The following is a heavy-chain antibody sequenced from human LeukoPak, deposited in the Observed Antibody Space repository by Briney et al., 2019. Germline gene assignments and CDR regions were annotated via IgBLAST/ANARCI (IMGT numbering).Heavy chain of an antibody. V-gene: IGHV1-2*02. CDR1: GYTFTGYY. J-gene: IGHJ4*02. Sequence: ASVKVSFKASGYTFTGYYMHWVRQAPGQGLEWMGWINPNSGGTNYAQEFQGRVTMTRDTSISTAYMELSRLRSDDTAVYYCASLPGSGSSIDYWGQGTLVTVSS. D-gene: IGHD3-10*01. CDR2: INPNSGGT. CDR3: ASLPGSGSSIDY.